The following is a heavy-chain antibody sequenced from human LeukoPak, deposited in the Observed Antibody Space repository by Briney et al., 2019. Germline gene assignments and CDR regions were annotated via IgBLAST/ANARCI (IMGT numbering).Heavy chain of an antibody. CDR1: GFTVSSNY. J-gene: IGHJ6*02. CDR2: IYSGGST. D-gene: IGHD4-17*01. V-gene: IGHV3-66*01. CDR3: ARDASHGDGMDV. Sequence: GGSLRLSYAASGFTVSSNYMSWVRQAPGKGLEWVSVIYSGGSTYYADSVKGRFTISRDNSKNTLYLQMNSLRAEDTAVYYCARDASHGDGMDVWGQGTTVTVSS.